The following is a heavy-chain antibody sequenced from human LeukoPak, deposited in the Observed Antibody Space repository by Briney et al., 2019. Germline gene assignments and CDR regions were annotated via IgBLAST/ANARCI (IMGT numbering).Heavy chain of an antibody. D-gene: IGHD4-11*01. J-gene: IGHJ4*02. CDR2: ISYDGSNK. CDR3: AKDEVTTAVDY. Sequence: GGSLRLSCAASGFTFSSYAMHWVRQAPGKGLEWVAVISYDGSNKYYADSVKGRFTISRDNPKNTLYLQMNSLRAEDTAVYYCAKDEVTTAVDYWGQGTLVTVSS. CDR1: GFTFSSYA. V-gene: IGHV3-30-3*01.